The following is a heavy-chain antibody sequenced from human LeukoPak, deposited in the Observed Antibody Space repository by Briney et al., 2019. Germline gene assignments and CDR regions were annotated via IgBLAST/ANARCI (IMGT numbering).Heavy chain of an antibody. D-gene: IGHD3-3*01. CDR3: ARDAKSDYDFWSGYYSSTYYYYGMDV. V-gene: IGHV4-4*02. CDR2: IYHSGST. J-gene: IGHJ6*02. CDR1: GGSISSSNW. Sequence: SETLSLTCAVSGGSISSSNWWSWARQPPGKGLEWIGEIYHSGSTNYNPSLKSRVTISVDKSKNQFSLKLSSVTAADTAVYYCARDAKSDYDFWSGYYSSTYYYYGMDVWGQGTTVTVSS.